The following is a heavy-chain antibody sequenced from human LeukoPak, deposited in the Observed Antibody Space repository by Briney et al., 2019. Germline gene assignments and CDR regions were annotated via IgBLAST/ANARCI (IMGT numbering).Heavy chain of an antibody. J-gene: IGHJ4*02. CDR3: ARGRHGVVATLRYFDY. CDR2: IYTSGST. D-gene: IGHD5-12*01. V-gene: IGHV4-61*02. CDR1: GGSISSGSYY. Sequence: PSETLSLTCTVSGGSISSGSYYWSWIRQPAGKGLEWIGRIYTSGSTNYNPSLKSRVTISVDTSKNQFSLKLSSVTAADTAVYYCARGRHGVVATLRYFDYWGQGTLVTVSS.